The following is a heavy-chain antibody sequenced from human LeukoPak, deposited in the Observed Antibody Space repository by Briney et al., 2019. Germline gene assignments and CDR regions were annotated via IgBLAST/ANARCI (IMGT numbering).Heavy chain of an antibody. D-gene: IGHD1-26*01. CDR2: IYTSGST. Sequence: PGETQCLTCTVSGGSISGYYWSWIRQPAGKGLEGIGHIYTSGSTIYHPSLKRTVAMSIDTSKNQFSLKLSSVTAADTAVYYCARLGNQWELRLDYWGQGTLVTVSS. J-gene: IGHJ4*02. CDR3: ARLGNQWELRLDY. CDR1: GGSISGYY. V-gene: IGHV4-4*07.